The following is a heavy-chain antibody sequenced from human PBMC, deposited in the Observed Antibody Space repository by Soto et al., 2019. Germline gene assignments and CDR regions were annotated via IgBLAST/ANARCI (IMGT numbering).Heavy chain of an antibody. D-gene: IGHD6-19*01. V-gene: IGHV3-23*01. Sequence: EVQLLESGGGLVQPGGSLRLSCAASGFIFSSYAMSWVRQAPGKGLEWVSAISGSGTTAYYADSVKGRFTFSRDNSKNTMYLPMNSLRAEDTAVYYCAKTTDGWFSAFEIWGQGTMVIVSS. CDR2: ISGSGTTA. CDR1: GFIFSSYA. J-gene: IGHJ3*02. CDR3: AKTTDGWFSAFEI.